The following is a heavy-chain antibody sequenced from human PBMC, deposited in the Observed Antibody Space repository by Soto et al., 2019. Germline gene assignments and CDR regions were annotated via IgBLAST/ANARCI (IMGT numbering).Heavy chain of an antibody. Sequence: PGGSLRLSCAASGFTFSSYGMHWVRQAPGKGLEWVAVIWYDGSNKYYADSVKGRFTISRDNSKNTLYLQMNSLRAEDTAVYYCARDSSHDYSNFFVPDYWGQGTLVTVSS. CDR2: IWYDGSNK. CDR1: GFTFSSYG. V-gene: IGHV3-33*01. D-gene: IGHD4-4*01. CDR3: ARDSSHDYSNFFVPDY. J-gene: IGHJ4*02.